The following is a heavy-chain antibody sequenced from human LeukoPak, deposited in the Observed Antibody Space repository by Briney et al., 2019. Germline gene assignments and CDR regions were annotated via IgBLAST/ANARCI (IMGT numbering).Heavy chain of an antibody. Sequence: GASVKVSCKASGGSFSSYAISWVRQAPGLGLEWMGGIVPVFGTPNYAQKFQGRLTIIADDSSSTAYTELRSLTSDDTAVYYCARGSASNWPVDYWGQGTLVTVS. CDR2: IVPVFGTP. V-gene: IGHV1-69*01. J-gene: IGHJ4*02. D-gene: IGHD6-13*01. CDR3: ARGSASNWPVDY. CDR1: GGSFSSYA.